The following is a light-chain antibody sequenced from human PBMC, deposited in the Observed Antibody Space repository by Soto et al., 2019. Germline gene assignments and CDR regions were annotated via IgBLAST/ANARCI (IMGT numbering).Light chain of an antibody. CDR3: QQSYSTPRG. CDR1: QSISSY. J-gene: IGKJ1*01. Sequence: DIQMPQSPSSLSASVGDRVTITCRASQSISSYLNWYQQKPGKAPKLLIYAASSLQSGVPSRFSGSGSGTDFTLTISSLQPEDFATYYCQQSYSTPRGFGQGTKVEIK. CDR2: AAS. V-gene: IGKV1-39*01.